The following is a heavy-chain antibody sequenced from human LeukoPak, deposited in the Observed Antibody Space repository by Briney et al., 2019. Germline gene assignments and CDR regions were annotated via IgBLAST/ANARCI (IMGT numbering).Heavy chain of an antibody. CDR2: ISAYNGNT. D-gene: IGHD1-26*01. V-gene: IGHV1-18*01. J-gene: IGHJ5*02. CDR1: GYTFTSYG. Sequence: GASVKVSCKASGYTFTSYGISWVRQAPGQGLEWMGWISAYNGNTNYAQKLQGRVTMTTDTSTSTAYMELRSLRSDDTAVYYCARDILGSLGRDWFDPWGQGTLVTVSS. CDR3: ARDILGSLGRDWFDP.